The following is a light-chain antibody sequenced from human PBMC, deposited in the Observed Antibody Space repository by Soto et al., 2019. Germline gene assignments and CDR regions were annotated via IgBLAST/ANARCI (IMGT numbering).Light chain of an antibody. V-gene: IGKV3-15*01. CDR2: GAS. CDR1: HSVSSSY. CDR3: QQYNNWPPET. J-gene: IGKJ1*01. Sequence: EIVFTQSPGTLSFSPGEISTLSCRSSHSVSSSYLAWYQQKPGQAPRLLIYGASTRATGIPARFSGSGSGTEFTLTISSLQSEDFAVYYCQQYNNWPPETFGQGTKVDIK.